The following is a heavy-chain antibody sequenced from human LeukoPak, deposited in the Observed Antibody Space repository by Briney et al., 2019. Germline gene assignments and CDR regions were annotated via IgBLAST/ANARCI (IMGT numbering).Heavy chain of an antibody. CDR3: AKDRADTGPRYYFDY. J-gene: IGHJ4*02. D-gene: IGHD3-9*01. CDR1: GFTFSSYA. Sequence: GGSLRLSCAASGFTFSSYAMHWVRQAPGKGLEWVAVISYDGSNKYYADSVKGRFTISRDNSKNTLYLQMNSLRAEDTAVYYCAKDRADTGPRYYFDYWGQGTLVTVSS. V-gene: IGHV3-30*04. CDR2: ISYDGSNK.